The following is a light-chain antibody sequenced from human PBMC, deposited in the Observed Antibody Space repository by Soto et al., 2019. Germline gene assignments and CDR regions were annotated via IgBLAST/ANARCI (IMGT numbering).Light chain of an antibody. J-gene: IGKJ3*01. CDR3: EQYFSIPFT. CDR2: WAS. CDR1: LSVLYSSNNKNY. Sequence: DIVMTQSPDSLAVSLGERATINCKSSLSVLYSSNNKNYLAWYQQKPGHPPKLLFYWASTRQSRVPDRFSGSGSGTDFTLTISSLQAEDVAVYYCEQYFSIPFTFGPGTKVDIK. V-gene: IGKV4-1*01.